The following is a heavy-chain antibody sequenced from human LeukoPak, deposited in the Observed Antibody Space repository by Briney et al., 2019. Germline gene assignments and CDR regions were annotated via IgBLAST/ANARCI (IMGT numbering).Heavy chain of an antibody. V-gene: IGHV3-21*01. CDR3: ARDSLSADY. J-gene: IGHJ4*02. Sequence: GGSLRLSCAASGFTFSSYSMNWVRQAPGKGLEWVSSISSSSSYIYHADSVKGRFTISRDNAKNSLYLQMNSLRAEDTAVYYCARDSLSADYWGQGTLVTVSS. CDR1: GFTFSSYS. CDR2: ISSSSSYI. D-gene: IGHD6-25*01.